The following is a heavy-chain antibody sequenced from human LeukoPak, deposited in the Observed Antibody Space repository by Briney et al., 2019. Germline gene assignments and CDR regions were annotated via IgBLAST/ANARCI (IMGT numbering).Heavy chain of an antibody. V-gene: IGHV4-34*01. CDR3: ARPRYYDSSDPDAFDI. D-gene: IGHD3-22*01. Sequence: SETLSLTCAVYGGSFSGYYWGWIRQPPGKGLEWIGEINHSGSTNYNPSLKSRVTISVDTSKNQFSLKLSSVTAADTAVYYCARPRYYDSSDPDAFDIWGQGTMVTVSS. CDR2: INHSGST. CDR1: GGSFSGYY. J-gene: IGHJ3*02.